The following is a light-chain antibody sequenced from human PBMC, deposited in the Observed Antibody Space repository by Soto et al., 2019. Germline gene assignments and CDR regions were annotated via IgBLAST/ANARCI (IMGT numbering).Light chain of an antibody. CDR1: SSDIGSYKL. CDR3: CSYAGISTFVV. Sequence: QSALTQPASVSGSPGQSITISCTGTSSDIGSYKLVSWYHQHPGKAPKLMIYEGSKRPSGVSNRFSGSKSGNTASLTISGLQAEDEADYYCCSYAGISTFVVFGGGTKVTVL. V-gene: IGLV2-23*03. CDR2: EGS. J-gene: IGLJ2*01.